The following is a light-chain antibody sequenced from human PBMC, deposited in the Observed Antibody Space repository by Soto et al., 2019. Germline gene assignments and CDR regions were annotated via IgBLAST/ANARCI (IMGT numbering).Light chain of an antibody. CDR3: QQYDNWPPIT. J-gene: IGKJ5*01. CDR2: GAS. V-gene: IGKV3-15*01. CDR1: QSVSSN. Sequence: ERGMTQSPDTLSVSPGERATLSCRAGQSVSSNLAWYQQKPGQAPRLLIYGASTRATGIPARFSGSGSGTEFTLTISSLQSEDFAVHYCQQYDNWPPITFGQGTRLEIK.